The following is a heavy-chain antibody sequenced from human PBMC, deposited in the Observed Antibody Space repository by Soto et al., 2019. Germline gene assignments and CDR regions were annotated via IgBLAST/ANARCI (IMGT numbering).Heavy chain of an antibody. Sequence: ASVKVSCKVSGYTLTELSMHWVRQAPGKGLEWMGGFDPEDGETIYAQKFQGRVTMTEDTSTDTAYMELSSLRSEDTAVYYCAREAGYCSGGSCYGWWFDPWGQGTLVTVS. V-gene: IGHV1-24*01. CDR2: FDPEDGET. CDR3: AREAGYCSGGSCYGWWFDP. CDR1: GYTLTELS. D-gene: IGHD2-15*01. J-gene: IGHJ5*02.